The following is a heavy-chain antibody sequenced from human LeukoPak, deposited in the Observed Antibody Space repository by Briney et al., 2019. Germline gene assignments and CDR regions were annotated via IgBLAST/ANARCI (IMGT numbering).Heavy chain of an antibody. CDR1: GYTFTGYY. J-gene: IGHJ5*02. Sequence: ASVEVSCKASGYTFTGYYMHWARQAPGQGLEWMGWINPNSGGTNYAQKFQGRVTMTRDTSISTAYMELSRLRSDDTAVYYCSGSFIRAFDPWGQGTLVTVSS. D-gene: IGHD1-26*01. V-gene: IGHV1-2*02. CDR3: SGSFIRAFDP. CDR2: INPNSGGT.